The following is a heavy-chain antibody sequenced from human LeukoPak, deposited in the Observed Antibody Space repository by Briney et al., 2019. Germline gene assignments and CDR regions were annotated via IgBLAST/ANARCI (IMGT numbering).Heavy chain of an antibody. Sequence: ASVKVSCKVSGYTLTELSMHWVRQAPGKGLEWMGSFDPKDGETIYAQKFQGRVTMTEDTSTDTAYMELSSLRSEDTAVYYCARADGVNYCSGGSCYPDYYYYYMDVWGKGTTVTISS. D-gene: IGHD2-15*01. CDR3: ARADGVNYCSGGSCYPDYYYYYMDV. CDR2: FDPKDGET. V-gene: IGHV1-24*01. J-gene: IGHJ6*03. CDR1: GYTLTELS.